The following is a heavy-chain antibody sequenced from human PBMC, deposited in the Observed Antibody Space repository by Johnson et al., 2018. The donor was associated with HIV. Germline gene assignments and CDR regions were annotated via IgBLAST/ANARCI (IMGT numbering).Heavy chain of an antibody. V-gene: IGHV3-30*04. CDR1: GFTFSSYA. CDR3: ARDPLLHGSTFDI. J-gene: IGHJ3*02. D-gene: IGHD3-10*01. CDR2: ISYDGSNK. Sequence: QVQLVESGGGVVQPGRSLRLSCAASGFTFSSYAMHWVRQAPGKGLEWVAVISYDGSNKYYADSVKGRFTISRDNAKNTLYLQMNSLRVEDTAVYYCARDPLLHGSTFDIWGPGTMVTVSS.